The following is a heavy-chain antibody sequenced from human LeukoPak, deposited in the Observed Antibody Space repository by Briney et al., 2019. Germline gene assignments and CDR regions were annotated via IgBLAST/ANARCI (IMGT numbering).Heavy chain of an antibody. V-gene: IGHV3-11*05. J-gene: IGHJ4*02. CDR3: ARVTGDLYFDY. CDR2: ITSSSGTYT. Sequence: GGSLRLSCAASRFTFSDYYMTWIRQAPGKGLEWVSYITSSSGTYTNYADSVKGRFTISRDNAKNSLYLQMNGLRAEDTAVYYCARVTGDLYFDYWGQGTLVTVSS. CDR1: RFTFSDYY. D-gene: IGHD7-27*01.